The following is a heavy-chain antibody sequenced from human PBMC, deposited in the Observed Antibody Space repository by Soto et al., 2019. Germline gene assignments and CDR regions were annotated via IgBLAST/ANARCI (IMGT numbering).Heavy chain of an antibody. Sequence: GGSLRLSCAASGFTFSSYAMTWVRQAPGKGLEWVSGVSGTGGSAYHADSVKGRFTTSRDKSTNTLYLHMNSLRAEDTAVYYCARGSAYSDYDLEYWGQGTLVTVSS. J-gene: IGHJ4*02. CDR1: GFTFSSYA. CDR2: VSGTGGSA. V-gene: IGHV3-23*01. CDR3: ARGSAYSDYDLEY. D-gene: IGHD4-17*01.